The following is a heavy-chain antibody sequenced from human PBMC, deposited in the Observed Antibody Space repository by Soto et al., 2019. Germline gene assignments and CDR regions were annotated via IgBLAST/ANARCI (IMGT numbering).Heavy chain of an antibody. CDR3: ARNIVVVPAATPGYFDY. V-gene: IGHV4-31*03. J-gene: IGHJ4*02. CDR2: IYYSGST. CDR1: GGSISSGGYY. D-gene: IGHD2-2*01. Sequence: SETLSLTCTVSGGSISSGGYYWSWIRQHPGKGLEWIGYIYYSGSTYYNPSLKSRVTISVDTSKNQFSLKLSSVTAADTAVYYCARNIVVVPAATPGYFDYWGQGTLVTVSS.